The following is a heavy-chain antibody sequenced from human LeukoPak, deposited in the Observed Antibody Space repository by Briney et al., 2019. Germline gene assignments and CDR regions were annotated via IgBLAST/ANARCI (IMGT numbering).Heavy chain of an antibody. D-gene: IGHD1-7*01. CDR2: INPSGGST. J-gene: IGHJ3*02. V-gene: IGHV1-46*01. CDR3: ARDLAPATEWNYADAFDI. Sequence: ASVKVSCKASGYTFTSYYMHWVRQAPGQGLEWMGIINPSGGSTSYAQNFQGRVTITSDESTRTVYMELSSLGSEDTAVYYCARDLAPATEWNYADAFDIWGQGTMVTVSS. CDR1: GYTFTSYY.